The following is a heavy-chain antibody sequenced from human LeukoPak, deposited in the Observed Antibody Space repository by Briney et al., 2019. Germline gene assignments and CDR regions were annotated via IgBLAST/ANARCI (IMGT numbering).Heavy chain of an antibody. CDR1: GFTFSRYW. Sequence: HTGGSLRLSCAVSGFTFSRYWMHWVRQAPGKGLMWVSRINEDGSITDYADSVKGRFTISRDNAKNSLYLRMNSLRAEDTAVYYCARFYSWGQGTLVTVSS. CDR2: INEDGSIT. CDR3: ARFYS. V-gene: IGHV3-74*01. J-gene: IGHJ5*02. D-gene: IGHD2/OR15-2a*01.